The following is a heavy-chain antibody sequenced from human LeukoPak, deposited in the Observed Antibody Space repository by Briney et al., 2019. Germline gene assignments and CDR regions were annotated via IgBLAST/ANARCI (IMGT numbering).Heavy chain of an antibody. CDR2: IYHSAST. CDR3: ARPNTYYYDSSGYYFSDAFDI. Sequence: ASETLSLTCAVSGYSISSGYYWGWIRQPPGKGLEWIGSIYHSASTYYNPSLKSRVTISVDTSKNQFSLKLSSVTAADTAVYYCARPNTYYYDSSGYYFSDAFDIWGQGTMVTVSS. CDR1: GYSISSGYY. D-gene: IGHD3-22*01. V-gene: IGHV4-38-2*01. J-gene: IGHJ3*02.